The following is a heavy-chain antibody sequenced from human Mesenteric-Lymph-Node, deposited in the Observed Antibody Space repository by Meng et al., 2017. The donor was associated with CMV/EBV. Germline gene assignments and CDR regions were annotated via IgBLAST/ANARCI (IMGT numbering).Heavy chain of an antibody. J-gene: IGHJ6*02. Sequence: GGSLRLSCAASGFTFSSYSMNWVRQAPGKGLEWVSSISSSSSYIYYADSVKGRFTISRDNAKNSLFLQMNSLRAEDTAVYYCARGKRVPAAKWYYGMDVWGQGTTVTVSS. CDR1: GFTFSSYS. CDR2: ISSSSSYI. D-gene: IGHD2-2*01. V-gene: IGHV3-21*01. CDR3: ARGKRVPAAKWYYGMDV.